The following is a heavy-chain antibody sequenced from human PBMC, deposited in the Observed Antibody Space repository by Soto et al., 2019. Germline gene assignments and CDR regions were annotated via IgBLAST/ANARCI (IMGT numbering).Heavy chain of an antibody. V-gene: IGHV3-21*03. CDR3: ATGVIGYCSCGSCSVPASYYGMDV. Sequence: GGSLRLSCAASGFTFSSYSMNWVRQAPGKXLEWVSSISSSSSYIYYADSVKGRFTISRDNAKNSLYLQMNSLRAEDTAVYYCATGVIGYCSCGSCSVPASYYGMDVWGQGTTVTVSS. D-gene: IGHD2-15*01. J-gene: IGHJ6*02. CDR2: ISSSSSYI. CDR1: GFTFSSYS.